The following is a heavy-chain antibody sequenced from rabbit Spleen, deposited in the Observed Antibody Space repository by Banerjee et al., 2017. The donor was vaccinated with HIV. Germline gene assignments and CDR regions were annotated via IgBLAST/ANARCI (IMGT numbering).Heavy chain of an antibody. D-gene: IGHD6-1*01. CDR1: GFSFSSSYY. V-gene: IGHV1S45*01. CDR2: INTGGTT. Sequence: EQLEESGGGLVQPEGSLTLTCTASGFSFSSSYYMNWVRQAPGEGLEYIGFINTGGTTWYANWAKGRFTISKTSSTTVTLQMTSLTAADTATYFCARGTLGGDVYGTGMALWGPGTLVTVS. CDR3: ARGTLGGDVYGTGMAL. J-gene: IGHJ4*01.